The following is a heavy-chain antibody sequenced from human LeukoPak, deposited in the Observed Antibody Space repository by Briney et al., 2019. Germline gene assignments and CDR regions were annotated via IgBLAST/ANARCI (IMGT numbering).Heavy chain of an antibody. V-gene: IGHV4-34*01. CDR1: GFTFSSYA. J-gene: IGHJ6*02. Sequence: GSLRLSCVASGFTFSSYAMSWVRQPPGKGLEWIGEINHSGSTNYNPSLKSRVTISVDTSKNQFSLKLSSVTAADTAVYYCARGLCSGGSCYHAAGYYGMDVWGQGTTVTVSS. CDR3: ARGLCSGGSCYHAAGYYGMDV. CDR2: INHSGST. D-gene: IGHD2-15*01.